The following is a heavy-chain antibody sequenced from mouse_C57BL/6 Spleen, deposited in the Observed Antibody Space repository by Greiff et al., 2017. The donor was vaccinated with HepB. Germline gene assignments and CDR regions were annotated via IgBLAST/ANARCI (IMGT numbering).Heavy chain of an antibody. CDR2: IYPRSGNT. D-gene: IGHD2-3*01. Sequence: VQRVESGAELARPGASVKLSCKASGYTFTSYGISWVKQRTGQGLEWIGEIYPRSGNTYYNEKFKGKATLTADKSSSTAYMELRSLTSEDSAVYFCAREDDGYLDYWGQGTTLTVSS. V-gene: IGHV1-81*01. CDR3: AREDDGYLDY. J-gene: IGHJ2*01. CDR1: GYTFTSYG.